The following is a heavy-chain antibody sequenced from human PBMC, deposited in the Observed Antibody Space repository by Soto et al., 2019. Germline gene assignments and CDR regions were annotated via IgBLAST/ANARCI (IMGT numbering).Heavy chain of an antibody. CDR1: GFTFSSYG. D-gene: IGHD1-26*01. Sequence: GGSLRLSCAASGFTFSSYGMHWVRQAPGKGLEWVAVISYDGSNKYYADSVKGRFTISRDNSKNTLYLQMNSLRAEDTAVYYCAKGVGANRGYYYGMDVWGQGTTVTVSS. CDR3: AKGVGANRGYYYGMDV. CDR2: ISYDGSNK. V-gene: IGHV3-30*18. J-gene: IGHJ6*02.